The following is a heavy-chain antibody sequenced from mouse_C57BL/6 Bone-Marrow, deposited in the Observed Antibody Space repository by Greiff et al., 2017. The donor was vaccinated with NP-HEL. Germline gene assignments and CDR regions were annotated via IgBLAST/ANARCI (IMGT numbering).Heavy chain of an antibody. CDR3: ARGYYGLWYFNV. CDR2: INPNNGGT. Sequence: VQLQQSGPELVKPGASVKMSCKASGYTFTDYNMHWVKQSHGKSLEWIGYINPNNGGTSYNQKFKGKATLTVNKASSTAYMELRSLTSEDSAVYYCARGYYGLWYFNVWGTGTTVTVSS. V-gene: IGHV1-22*01. J-gene: IGHJ1*03. CDR1: GYTFTDYN. D-gene: IGHD1-1*01.